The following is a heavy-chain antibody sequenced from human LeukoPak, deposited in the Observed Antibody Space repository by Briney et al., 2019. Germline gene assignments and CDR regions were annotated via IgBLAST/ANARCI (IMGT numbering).Heavy chain of an antibody. CDR2: IYDSGNT. CDR3: AREWGYYYYYMDV. CDR1: GGSISSYY. D-gene: IGHD1-26*01. J-gene: IGHJ6*03. Sequence: SETLSLTCTVSGGSISSYYWSWIRQPPGKGLEWIGNIYDSGNTNYNPSLKSRVTISVDTSKNQFSLKLSSVTAADTAVYYCAREWGYYYYYMDVWGKGTTVTISS. V-gene: IGHV4-59*12.